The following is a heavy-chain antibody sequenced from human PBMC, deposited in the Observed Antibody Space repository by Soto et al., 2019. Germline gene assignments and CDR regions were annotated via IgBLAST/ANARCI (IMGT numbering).Heavy chain of an antibody. J-gene: IGHJ1*01. D-gene: IGHD5-12*01. Sequence: QVQLVQSGAEMKKPGASVKVSCKTSGINYNTYAIHWVRQAPGQGLEWMGWINNGNGDTKYSQNFTGRVTLTRETFASTVYMDLDSLSSEDTGLYFCARAISGYVTWGQGTLVTVSS. CDR1: GINYNTYA. CDR2: INNGNGDT. V-gene: IGHV1-3*04. CDR3: ARAISGYVT.